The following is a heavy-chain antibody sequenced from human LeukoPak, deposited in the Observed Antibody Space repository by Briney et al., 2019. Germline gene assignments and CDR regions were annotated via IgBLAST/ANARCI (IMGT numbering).Heavy chain of an antibody. CDR1: GFTFSGSA. D-gene: IGHD3-10*01. V-gene: IGHV3-73*01. CDR2: IRSKANSYAT. Sequence: PGGSLRLSCAASGFTFSGSAMHWCRQASGKGREWVGRIRSKANSYATAYAASVRGRFTIYRDDSKNTAYLQMNSLKTEDTAVYYCTRHDVFGYYYYMDVWGKGTTVTVSS. J-gene: IGHJ6*03. CDR3: TRHDVFGYYYYMDV.